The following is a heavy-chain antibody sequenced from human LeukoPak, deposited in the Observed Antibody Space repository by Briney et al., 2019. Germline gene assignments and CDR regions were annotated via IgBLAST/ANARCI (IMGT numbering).Heavy chain of an antibody. CDR3: ARGPAASGYYDSRGRYGYFDY. D-gene: IGHD3-22*01. CDR1: GFTFSSYW. Sequence: GGSLRLSCAASGFTFSSYWMNWVRQAPGKGLEWVSYISSSGSTIYYADSVKGRFTISRDNAKNSLYLQMNSLRAEDTAVYYCARGPAASGYYDSRGRYGYFDYWGQGTLVTVSS. J-gene: IGHJ4*02. V-gene: IGHV3-48*04. CDR2: ISSSGSTI.